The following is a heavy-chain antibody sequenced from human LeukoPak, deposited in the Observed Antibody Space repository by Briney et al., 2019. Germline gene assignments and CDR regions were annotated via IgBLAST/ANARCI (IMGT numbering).Heavy chain of an antibody. D-gene: IGHD3-22*01. CDR2: ISYDGSNK. Sequence: GGSLRLSCAASGFTFSSYEMNWVRQAPGKGLEWVAVISYDGSNKYYADSVKGRFTISRDNSKNTLYLQMNSLRAEDTAVYYCAKSLRTSYYYCAFDYWGQGTLVTVSS. CDR1: GFTFSSYE. CDR3: AKSLRTSYYYCAFDY. V-gene: IGHV3-30*18. J-gene: IGHJ4*02.